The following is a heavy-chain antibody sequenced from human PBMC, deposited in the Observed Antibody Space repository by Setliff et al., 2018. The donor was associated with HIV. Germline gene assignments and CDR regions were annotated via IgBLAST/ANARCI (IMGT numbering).Heavy chain of an antibody. V-gene: IGHV4-38-2*02. CDR3: ARLDTIMLYSDC. D-gene: IGHD3-16*01. J-gene: IGHJ4*02. Sequence: SETLSLTCTVFGFSISGGYFWGWIRQPPGKGPEWIGSIDYSGSTYYNSSLRSRLTILVDTSRNQFSLSLSSVTAADAAVYYCARLDTIMLYSDCWGQGTLVTVSS. CDR2: IDYSGST. CDR1: GFSISGGYF.